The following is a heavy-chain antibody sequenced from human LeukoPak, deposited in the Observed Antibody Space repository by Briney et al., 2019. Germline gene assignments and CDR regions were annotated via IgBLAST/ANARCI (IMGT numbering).Heavy chain of an antibody. J-gene: IGHJ4*02. D-gene: IGHD1-26*01. V-gene: IGHV3-30*02. CDR2: IRSDGYHT. CDR3: AKPSGSGVDY. Sequence: IRSDGYHTYYADSVKGRFTITRDNYKNTVYLQMNSLRVEEMAVYYCAKPSGSGVDYWGRGTRVTVSS.